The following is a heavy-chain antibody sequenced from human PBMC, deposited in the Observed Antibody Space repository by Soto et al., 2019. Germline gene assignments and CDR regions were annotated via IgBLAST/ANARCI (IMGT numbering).Heavy chain of an antibody. D-gene: IGHD2-15*01. CDR1: GFTFSTYG. V-gene: IGHV3-30*18. CDR2: ISYDGSKK. CDR3: AKDREDCSGGSCYSLDY. Sequence: QVQLVESGGGVVQPGRSLRLSCAASGFTFSTYGMHWVRQAPGKGLEWVAVISYDGSKKYYADSVKGRFTISRDNSKNTLYLQMNSLRAEDTAVYYCAKDREDCSGGSCYSLDYWGQGTLVTVFS. J-gene: IGHJ4*02.